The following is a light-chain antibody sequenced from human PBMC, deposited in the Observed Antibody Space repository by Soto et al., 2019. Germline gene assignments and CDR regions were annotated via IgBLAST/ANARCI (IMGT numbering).Light chain of an antibody. Sequence: EILMTQSPATLSVSPGERATLSCRASQSVGTKLVWYQQKPGQGPRLLIYDASIRATGIPDRFSGSGSGTAFTLTISSLQSEDFALYHCQQYNKWPLSSFGQGTRLDI. CDR2: DAS. J-gene: IGKJ5*01. CDR3: QQYNKWPLSS. CDR1: QSVGTK. V-gene: IGKV3-15*01.